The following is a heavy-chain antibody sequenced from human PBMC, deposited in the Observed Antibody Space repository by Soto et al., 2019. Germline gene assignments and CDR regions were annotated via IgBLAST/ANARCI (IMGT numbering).Heavy chain of an antibody. V-gene: IGHV4-39*01. Sequence: PLETLSLTCSVSGGSVTLTSYYWGWIRQPPGKGLEWIGNVYYSGSTNYNPSLKSRVTISVDTSKNQFSLSLKSVTAADTAVYYCASDYSGYSADPEYYGVEVWGQGTTVTVSS. J-gene: IGHJ6*02. CDR2: VYYSGST. D-gene: IGHD3-22*01. CDR3: ASDYSGYSADPEYYGVEV. CDR1: GGSVTLTSYY.